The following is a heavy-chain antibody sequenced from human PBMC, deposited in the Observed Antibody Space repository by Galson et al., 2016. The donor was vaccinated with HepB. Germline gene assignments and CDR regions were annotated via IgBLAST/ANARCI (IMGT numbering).Heavy chain of an antibody. J-gene: IGHJ4*02. V-gene: IGHV3-30*04. D-gene: IGHD3-22*01. CDR1: GLTFSSDV. CDR2: ILYDGSNK. Sequence: SLRLSCAASGLTFSSDVMHWVRQAPGKGLEWVAVILYDGSNKEYADSVKGRFTISRDNSKNTLYLQMNSLRVEDTAVYYCATDSSARGCFDYWGQGTLVTVSS. CDR3: ATDSSARGCFDY.